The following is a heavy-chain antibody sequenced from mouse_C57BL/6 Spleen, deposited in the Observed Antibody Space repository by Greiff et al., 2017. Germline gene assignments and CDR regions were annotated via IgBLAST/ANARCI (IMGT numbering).Heavy chain of an antibody. V-gene: IGHV1-62-2*01. CDR1: GYTFTEYT. J-gene: IGHJ2*01. CDR2: FYPGSGSI. CDR3: ARHEKGARSFDY. Sequence: VKVVESGAELVKPGASVKLSCKASGYTFTEYTIHWVKQRSRQGLEWIGWFYPGSGSIKYNEKFKDKATLTADKSSSTVYMELSRLTSEDSAVYFCARHEKGARSFDYWGQGTTLTVSS.